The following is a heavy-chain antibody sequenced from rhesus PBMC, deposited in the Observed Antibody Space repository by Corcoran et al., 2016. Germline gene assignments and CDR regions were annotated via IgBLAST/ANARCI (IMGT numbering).Heavy chain of an antibody. D-gene: IGHD2-39*01. J-gene: IGHJ4*01. CDR2: INGNIGTT. CDR3: VRPDAFFG. V-gene: IGHV4-80*01. CDR1: GAPIRSYW. Sequence: QVQLQESGPGLVKPSETLSLTCAVSGAPIRSYWWSCIRQPLGTGLEWIGEINGNIGTTNDNPSLKSRVTISKDASRNQFSLKLSSVTVADTAVYYCVRPDAFFGGGQGVLVTVSS.